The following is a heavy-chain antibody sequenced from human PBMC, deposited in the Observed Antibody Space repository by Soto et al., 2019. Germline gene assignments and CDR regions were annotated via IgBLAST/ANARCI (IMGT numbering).Heavy chain of an antibody. CDR1: EVSFDNSA. V-gene: IGHV3-23*01. CDR2: TTNTGGTT. Sequence: ELQLLESGGGLAHQGQSLTLSCVASEVSFDNSAMTWVRQAPGKGLEWVSTTTNTGGTTHYADSVQGRFTVSRDNFRNTLYLLMNSLRAEDTAVYYCATLRRGATGTEGFHPWGQGTLVTVSS. D-gene: IGHD1-1*01. J-gene: IGHJ5*02. CDR3: ATLRRGATGTEGFHP.